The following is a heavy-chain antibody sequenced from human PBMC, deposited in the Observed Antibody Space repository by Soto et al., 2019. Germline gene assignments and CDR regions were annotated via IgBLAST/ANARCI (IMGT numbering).Heavy chain of an antibody. CDR1: GFTFSSYA. J-gene: IGHJ4*02. CDR3: AKVLTIFGVVRS. CDR2: ISGSGGST. D-gene: IGHD3-3*01. V-gene: IGHV3-23*01. Sequence: PGGSLRLSCAASGFTFSSYAMSWVRQAPGKRLEWVSAISGSGGSTYYADSVKGRFTISIDNSKNTLYLQMNSLRAEDTAVYYCAKVLTIFGVVRSWGQGTLVTVS.